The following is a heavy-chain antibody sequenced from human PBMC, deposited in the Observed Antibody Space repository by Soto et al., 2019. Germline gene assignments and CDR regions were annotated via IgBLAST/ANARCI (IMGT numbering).Heavy chain of an antibody. CDR3: ARDGEMATIDY. Sequence: SETLSLTCTVSGGSISSGGYYWSWIRQHPGKGLEWIGYIYYSGSTYYNPSLKSRVTISVDTSKNQFSLKLSSVTAADTAVYYCARDGEMATIDYWGQGTLVTVSS. CDR1: GGSISSGGYY. V-gene: IGHV4-31*03. J-gene: IGHJ4*02. D-gene: IGHD5-12*01. CDR2: IYYSGST.